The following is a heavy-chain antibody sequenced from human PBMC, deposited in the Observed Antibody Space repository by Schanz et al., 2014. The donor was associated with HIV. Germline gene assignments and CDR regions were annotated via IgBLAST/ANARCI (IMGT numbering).Heavy chain of an antibody. CDR1: GFTFSNYA. D-gene: IGHD4-17*01. J-gene: IGHJ4*02. V-gene: IGHV3-11*01. CDR2: ISSSGSTI. CDR3: AREWATVTALGD. Sequence: VQLVESGGGLVKPGGSLRLSCAASGFTFSNYAMIWVRQAPGKGLEWVSYISSSGSTIHYADSVKGRFTISRDNAKNSLYLQMNSLRAEDTAVYYCAREWATVTALGDWGQGTLVTVSS.